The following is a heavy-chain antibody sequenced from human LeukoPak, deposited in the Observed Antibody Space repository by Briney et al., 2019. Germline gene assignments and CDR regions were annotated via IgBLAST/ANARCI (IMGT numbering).Heavy chain of an antibody. J-gene: IGHJ4*02. CDR1: GGSFSGYY. CDR2: INHSGST. V-gene: IGHV4-34*01. D-gene: IGHD3-3*01. Sequence: KASETLSLTCAVYGGSFSGYYWSWIRQPPGKGLEWIGEINHSGSTNYNPSLKSRVTISVDTSKNQFSLKLSSVTAADTAVYYCARGKNHDFWSGYYGLDYWGQGTLVTVSS. CDR3: ARGKNHDFWSGYYGLDY.